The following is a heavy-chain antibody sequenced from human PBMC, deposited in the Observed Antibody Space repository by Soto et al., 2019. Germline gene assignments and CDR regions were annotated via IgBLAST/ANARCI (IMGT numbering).Heavy chain of an antibody. CDR2: INGDGNSI. D-gene: IGHD1-7*01. V-gene: IGHV3-74*01. CDR1: GISFRNDW. J-gene: IGHJ3*01. CDR3: RRSLTRTYGDFDL. Sequence: GGSLRLSCAASGISFRNDWMHWVRQGPGKGLVWVSRINGDGNSISSADSVKGRFTISRDNAKNTLYLQMNSLRVEDTAIYYCRRSLTRTYGDFDLWGQGTMVTVSS.